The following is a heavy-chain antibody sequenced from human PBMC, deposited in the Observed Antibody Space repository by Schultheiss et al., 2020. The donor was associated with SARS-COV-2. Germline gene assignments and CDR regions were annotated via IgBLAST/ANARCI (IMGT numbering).Heavy chain of an antibody. J-gene: IGHJ6*02. V-gene: IGHV3-21*01. CDR1: GFTFSSYS. D-gene: IGHD2-2*01. CDR3: ARGSSGYCSSTSCYWYYGMDV. Sequence: GGSLRLSCAASGFTFSSYSMNWVRQAPGKGLEWVSSISSSGSYIYYADSVKGRFTISRDNAKNSLYLQMNSLRAEDTSVYYCARGSSGYCSSTSCYWYYGMDVWGQGTTVTVSS. CDR2: ISSSGSYI.